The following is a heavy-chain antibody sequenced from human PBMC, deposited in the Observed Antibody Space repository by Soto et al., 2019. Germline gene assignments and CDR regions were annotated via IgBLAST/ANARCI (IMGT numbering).Heavy chain of an antibody. CDR2: IKGDGSEK. V-gene: IGHV3-7*01. CDR3: GRDEVRNGVGV. Sequence: PGGSLRLSCVASGFTFTSYWMSWVRQAPGKGLEWVANIKGDGSEKRYVDSVKGRLTISRDNAENSVYLQMNSLRVEDTALYYCGRDEVRNGVGVWGQGTTVTVSS. J-gene: IGHJ6*02. CDR1: GFTFTSYW.